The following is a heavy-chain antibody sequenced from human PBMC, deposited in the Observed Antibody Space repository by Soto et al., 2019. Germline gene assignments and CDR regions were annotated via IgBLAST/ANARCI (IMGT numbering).Heavy chain of an antibody. V-gene: IGHV1-2*02. CDR2: INPNSGDT. CDR3: ATRYSYVHF. J-gene: IGHJ4*02. D-gene: IGHD5-18*01. Sequence: ASVKVSCKSSGYAFIGYYIPWVRQAPGQGLEWMGWINPNSGDTNYAQKFQGRVTMTRDTSFSTAYMELSSLRSDDTAVYYCATRYSYVHFWGQGTLVTVSS. CDR1: GYAFIGYY.